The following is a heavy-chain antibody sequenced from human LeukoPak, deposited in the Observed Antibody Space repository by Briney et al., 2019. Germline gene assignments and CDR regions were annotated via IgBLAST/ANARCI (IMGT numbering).Heavy chain of an antibody. J-gene: IGHJ4*02. CDR2: IYYSGST. Sequence: PSETLSLTCAVYGGSFSGYYWSWIRQPPGKGLEWIGYIYYSGSTNYNPSLKSRVTISVNTSKNQFSLKLSPVTAADTAVYYCARDSSSGWFDYWGQGTLVTVSS. V-gene: IGHV4-59*13. D-gene: IGHD6-19*01. CDR3: ARDSSSGWFDY. CDR1: GGSFSGYY.